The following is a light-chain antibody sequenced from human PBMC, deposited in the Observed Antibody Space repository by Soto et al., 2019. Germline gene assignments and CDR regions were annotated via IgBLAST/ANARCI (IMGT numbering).Light chain of an antibody. CDR2: GAS. CDR1: QSVSSN. V-gene: IGKV3-15*01. CDR3: QQYNTWPPQET. J-gene: IGKJ1*01. Sequence: ELVMPQSHAHRFMSRGEIATLSCRASQSVSSNLAWYQQKPGQAPRLLIYGASTRATGIPARFSGSGSGRELTLTITSLKSEEFAGYYGQQYNTWPPQETFCPGTKVDIK.